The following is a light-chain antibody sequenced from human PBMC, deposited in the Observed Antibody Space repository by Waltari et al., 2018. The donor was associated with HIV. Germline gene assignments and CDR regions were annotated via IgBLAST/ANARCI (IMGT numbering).Light chain of an antibody. J-gene: IGKJ2*01. CDR2: GAS. CDR3: HQDGSSLYT. CDR1: QSLSCSY. V-gene: IGKV3-20*01. Sequence: ESVLTQSPGTLSLSPGERATLSCRASQSLSCSYLRWYQQKPGQAPRLRIYGASSRATGIPDRFSGSGSGTDFTLTISRLEPEDFAVYYCHQDGSSLYTFAQGTKLEIK.